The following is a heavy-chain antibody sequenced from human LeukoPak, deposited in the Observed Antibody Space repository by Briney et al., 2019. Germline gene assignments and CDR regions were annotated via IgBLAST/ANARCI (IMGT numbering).Heavy chain of an antibody. CDR2: IYHSGST. CDR3: ARLPDYYSRHGAPG. V-gene: IGHV4-38-2*02. J-gene: IGHJ4*02. Sequence: SETLSLTCTVSGYSISSGYYWGWIRQPPGKGLEWIGSIYHSGSTYYNPSLKSRITISVDTSKNQFSLKLSSVTAADTAVYYCARLPDYYSRHGAPGWGQGTLVTVSS. CDR1: GYSISSGYY. D-gene: IGHD3-10*01.